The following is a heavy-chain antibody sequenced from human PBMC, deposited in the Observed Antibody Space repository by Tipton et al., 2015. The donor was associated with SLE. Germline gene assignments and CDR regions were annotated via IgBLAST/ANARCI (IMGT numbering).Heavy chain of an antibody. Sequence: SLRLSCATSGFTFSTYWMNWVRQAPGKGLEWVASINQDGSGRYYVDSVKGRFTISRDNAKNSVYLQMNSLRGEDTAVYYCAREQSGIGLDYWGQGTLVTVSS. CDR3: AREQSGIGLDY. CDR1: GFTFSTYW. J-gene: IGHJ4*02. V-gene: IGHV3-7*01. CDR2: INQDGSGR. D-gene: IGHD3-3*01.